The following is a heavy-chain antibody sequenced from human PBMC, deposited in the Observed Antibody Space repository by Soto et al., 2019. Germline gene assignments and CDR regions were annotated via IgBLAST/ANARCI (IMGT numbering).Heavy chain of an antibody. J-gene: IGHJ6*02. Sequence: GGSLRLSCAASGFTFSSYGMHWVRQAPGKGLEWVAVIWYDGSNKYYADSVKGRFTISRDNSKNTLYLQMNSLRAEDTAVYYCARDTWICGVVISRYYYGMDVWGQGAPVTVSS. D-gene: IGHD3-3*01. CDR2: IWYDGSNK. CDR3: ARDTWICGVVISRYYYGMDV. CDR1: GFTFSSYG. V-gene: IGHV3-33*01.